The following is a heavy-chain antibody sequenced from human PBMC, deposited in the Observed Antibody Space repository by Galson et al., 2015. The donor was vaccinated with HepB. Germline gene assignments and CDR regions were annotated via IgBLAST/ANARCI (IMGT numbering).Heavy chain of an antibody. D-gene: IGHD3-10*01. CDR3: ARDGDLWFGEPRGYYGMDV. CDR1: GYTFTSYG. CDR2: ISAYNGNT. V-gene: IGHV1-18*04. J-gene: IGHJ6*02. Sequence: SVKVSCKASGYTFTSYGISWVRQAPGQGLEWMGWISAYNGNTNYAQKLQGRVTMTTDTSTSTAYMELRSLRSDDTAVYYCARDGDLWFGEPRGYYGMDVWGQGTTVTVSS.